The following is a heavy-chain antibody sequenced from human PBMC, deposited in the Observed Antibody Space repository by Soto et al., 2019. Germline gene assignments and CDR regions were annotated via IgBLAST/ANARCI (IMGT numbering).Heavy chain of an antibody. V-gene: IGHV3-48*01. Sequence: GGSLRLSCAASGFTFSSYSMNWVRQAPGKGLEWVSYISSSSSTIYYADSVKGRFTISRDNAKNSLYLQMNSLRAEDTAVYYCARDSRMPYYYVPGPAGIDYWGQGTLVTVSS. CDR1: GFTFSSYS. J-gene: IGHJ4*02. CDR2: ISSSSSTI. CDR3: ARDSRMPYYYVPGPAGIDY. D-gene: IGHD3-22*01.